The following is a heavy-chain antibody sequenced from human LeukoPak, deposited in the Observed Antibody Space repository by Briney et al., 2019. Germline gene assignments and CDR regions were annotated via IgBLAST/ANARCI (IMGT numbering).Heavy chain of an antibody. D-gene: IGHD6-25*01. CDR1: GFTFSSYG. V-gene: IGHV3-30*02. CDR3: AKWVSGYDPREA. J-gene: IGHJ3*01. Sequence: PGGSLTLSCAASGFTFSSYGMHWVRQAPGKGLEWVAVIRYDGSNKYYADSVKGRFTISRDNSKNTLYLQMNSLRAEDTAVYYCAKWVSGYDPREAWGQGTMVTVPS. CDR2: IRYDGSNK.